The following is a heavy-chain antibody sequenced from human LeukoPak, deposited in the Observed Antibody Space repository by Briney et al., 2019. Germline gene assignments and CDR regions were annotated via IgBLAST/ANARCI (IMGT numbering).Heavy chain of an antibody. J-gene: IGHJ4*02. D-gene: IGHD1-26*01. CDR1: KFTFSSYA. CDR2: ISSSGSST. Sequence: PGGSLRLSCAASKFTFSSYAMSWVRQTPGKGLEWVSYISSSGSSTYYADSVKGRFTISRDNAKSSLCLQMDSLRAGDTAVYYCAREDGSQLDYWGRGTLVTVSS. CDR3: AREDGSQLDY. V-gene: IGHV3-48*03.